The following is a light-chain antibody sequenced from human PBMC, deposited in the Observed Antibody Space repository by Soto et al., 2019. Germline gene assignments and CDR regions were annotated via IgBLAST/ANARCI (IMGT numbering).Light chain of an antibody. J-gene: IGLJ3*02. CDR1: SSNIGSNY. Sequence: QSALTQPPSASGTPGQRVTISCSGSSSNIGSNYVYWYQQLPGTAPKLLIYRSNQRPSGVPDRFSGSKSGTSASLAISGLRSEDEADYYCAAWDDSLSGPGVFGGGTKLTVL. V-gene: IGLV1-47*01. CDR3: AAWDDSLSGPGV. CDR2: RSN.